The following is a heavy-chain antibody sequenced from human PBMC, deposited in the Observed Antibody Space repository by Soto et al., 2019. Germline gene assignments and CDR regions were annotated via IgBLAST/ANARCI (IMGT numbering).Heavy chain of an antibody. Sequence: PSETLSLPRTVSDGSISSYSWTWFRQPPGKGLEWIGYIYYSGSTNYNPSLKSRVTISVDTSKNQFSLKLSSVTAADTAVYYCTRHFSVDYFDYWGQGALVTVS. V-gene: IGHV4-59*08. J-gene: IGHJ4*02. CDR3: TRHFSVDYFDY. CDR1: DGSISSYS. CDR2: IYYSGST.